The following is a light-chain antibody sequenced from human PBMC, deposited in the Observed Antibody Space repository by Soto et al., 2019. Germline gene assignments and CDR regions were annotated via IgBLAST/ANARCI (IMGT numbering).Light chain of an antibody. CDR1: SSDVGGYNY. J-gene: IGLJ2*01. CDR3: SSYASSNTQV. Sequence: QSALTQPASVSGSPGQSITVSCIGTSSDVGGYNYVSWYQQHPGKAPKLMIHDVSNRPSGVSNRFSGSKSGNTASLTISGLQAEDAAYYYCSSYASSNTQVFGGGTKVTVL. V-gene: IGLV2-14*03. CDR2: DVS.